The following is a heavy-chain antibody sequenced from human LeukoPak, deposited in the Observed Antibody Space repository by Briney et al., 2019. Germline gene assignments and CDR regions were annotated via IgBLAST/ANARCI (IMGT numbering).Heavy chain of an antibody. CDR3: ARGGAAGTQDY. V-gene: IGHV3-30-3*01. J-gene: IGHJ4*02. CDR1: GFTFTTSA. D-gene: IGHD6-13*01. Sequence: PGGSLRLSCGASGFTFTTSAMSWVRQAPGKGLEWVAFISYDGTNKYYADSVKGRFTISRDNSRNTLYLQMNSLRPEDTAVYYCARGGAAGTQDYWGQGTLVTVSS. CDR2: ISYDGTNK.